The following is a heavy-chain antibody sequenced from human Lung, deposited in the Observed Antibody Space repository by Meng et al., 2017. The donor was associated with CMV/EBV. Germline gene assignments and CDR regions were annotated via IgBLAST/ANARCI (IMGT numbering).Heavy chain of an antibody. Sequence: EVQLLEFGGGLVQPGGSVRVSCAASGFTFSSFAMSWVRQAPGKGLEWVAGIGGTGSNIYYRDSVRGRFTISRDSSKNSLYLQMNSLRAEDTAVYYCVRDRGFTTSSQAYWGPGTMVTVSA. CDR2: IGGTGSNI. CDR1: GFTFSSFA. CDR3: VRDRGFTTSSQAY. J-gene: IGHJ4*02. V-gene: IGHV3-23*01. D-gene: IGHD3-10*01.